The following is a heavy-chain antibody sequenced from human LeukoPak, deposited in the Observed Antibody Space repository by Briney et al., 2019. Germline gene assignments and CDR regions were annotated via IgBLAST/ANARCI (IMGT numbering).Heavy chain of an antibody. D-gene: IGHD5-18*01. CDR3: ARRKRYSYGPYYYYYMDV. J-gene: IGHJ6*03. CDR2: IYYSGTT. Sequence: SETLSLTCTISDGSISSYYWSWIRQPPGKGLEWIGYIYYSGTTNYNPSLKSRVTISVDTSKNQFSLKLSSVTAADTAVYYCARRKRYSYGPYYYYYMDVWGKGTTVTVSS. CDR1: DGSISSYY. V-gene: IGHV4-59*01.